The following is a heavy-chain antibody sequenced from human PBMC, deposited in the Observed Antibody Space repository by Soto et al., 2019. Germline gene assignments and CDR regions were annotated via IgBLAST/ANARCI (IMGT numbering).Heavy chain of an antibody. D-gene: IGHD6-6*01. CDR1: GGTFSSYT. Sequence: GASVKVSCKASGGTFSSYTISWVRQAPGQGLEWMGRIIPILGIANYAQKFQGRVTITADKSTSTAYMELSSLRSEDTAVYYCERDRQGDPENYNWLDPWGQGTLVTVSS. CDR2: IIPILGIA. J-gene: IGHJ5*02. CDR3: ERDRQGDPENYNWLDP. V-gene: IGHV1-69*04.